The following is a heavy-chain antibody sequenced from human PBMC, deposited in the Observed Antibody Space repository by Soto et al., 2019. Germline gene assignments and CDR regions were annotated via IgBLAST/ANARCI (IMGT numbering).Heavy chain of an antibody. CDR3: ARDADSSGYYYPFDY. CDR2: IYHSGST. V-gene: IGHV4-38-2*02. CDR1: GYSISSGYY. Sequence: SETLSLTCAVSGYSISSGYYWGWIRQPPGKGLEWVASIYHSGSTYYSPSLKGRVTISVVTSKNQFSLKLSSVTAADTAVYYCARDADSSGYYYPFDYWGQGTLVTVSS. D-gene: IGHD3-22*01. J-gene: IGHJ4*02.